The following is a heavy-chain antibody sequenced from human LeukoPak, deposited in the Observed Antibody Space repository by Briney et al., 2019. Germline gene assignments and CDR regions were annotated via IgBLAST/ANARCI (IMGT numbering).Heavy chain of an antibody. Sequence: SVKVSCKASGGTFSSYAISWVRQAPGQGLEWMGRIIPILGIANYAQKFQGRVTITADKSTSTDYMELSRLRSEDTAVYYCARDVGYCSGGSCYRPGFDYWGQGTLVTVSS. CDR1: GGTFSSYA. D-gene: IGHD2-15*01. J-gene: IGHJ4*02. CDR2: IIPILGIA. V-gene: IGHV1-69*04. CDR3: ARDVGYCSGGSCYRPGFDY.